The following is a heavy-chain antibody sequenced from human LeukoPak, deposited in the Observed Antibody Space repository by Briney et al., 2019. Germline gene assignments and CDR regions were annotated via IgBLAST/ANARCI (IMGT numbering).Heavy chain of an antibody. CDR1: GFTFSSYG. CDR3: ATLATAATWYV. J-gene: IGHJ6*04. CDR2: ISGSGGST. Sequence: GGTLRLSCAASGFTFSSYGMSWVRQAPGKGLEWVSAISGSGGSTYYADSVKGRFTISRDNSKNTLYLQMNSLRAEDTAVYYCATLATAATWYVWGKGTTVTISS. V-gene: IGHV3-23*01. D-gene: IGHD5-24*01.